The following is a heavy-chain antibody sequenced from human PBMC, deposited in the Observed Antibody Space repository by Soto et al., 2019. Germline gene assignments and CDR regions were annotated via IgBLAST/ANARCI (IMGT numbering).Heavy chain of an antibody. CDR1: GFTFSGSA. V-gene: IGHV3-73*02. CDR2: IRSKANSYAT. J-gene: IGHJ4*02. CDR3: TRRGIAAEAFDY. D-gene: IGHD6-13*01. Sequence: VQLVESGGGLVQPGGSLKLSCAASGFTFSGSAMHWVRQASGKGLEWVGRIRSKANSYATAYAASVKGRFTISRDDSKNTAYLQMNSLKTEDTAVYYCTRRGIAAEAFDYWGQGTLVTVSS.